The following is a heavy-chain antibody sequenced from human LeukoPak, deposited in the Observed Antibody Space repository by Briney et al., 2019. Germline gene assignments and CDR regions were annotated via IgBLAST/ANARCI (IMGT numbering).Heavy chain of an antibody. CDR2: ISGSGGST. Sequence: GGSLRPSCATSGFTFSSYAMSWVRQAPGKGLEWVSAISGSGGSTYYADSVKGRFTISRDNSKNTLYLQMNSLRAEDTAIYYCAKGDDYVDYWGQGTLVTVSS. CDR1: GFTFSSYA. V-gene: IGHV3-23*01. CDR3: AKGDDYVDY. J-gene: IGHJ4*02.